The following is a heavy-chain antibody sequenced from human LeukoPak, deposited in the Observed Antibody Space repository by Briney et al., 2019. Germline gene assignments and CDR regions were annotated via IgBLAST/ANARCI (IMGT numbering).Heavy chain of an antibody. J-gene: IGHJ6*03. Sequence: SETLSLTCAVYGGSFSGYYWSWIRQPPGKGLEWIGEINHSGSTNYNPSLKSRVTISVDTSKNQFSLKLSSVTAADTAVYYCARHSFCSSTSCYRLNYYYYMDVWGKGTTVTVSS. D-gene: IGHD2-2*02. V-gene: IGHV4-34*01. CDR2: INHSGST. CDR1: GGSFSGYY. CDR3: ARHSFCSSTSCYRLNYYYYMDV.